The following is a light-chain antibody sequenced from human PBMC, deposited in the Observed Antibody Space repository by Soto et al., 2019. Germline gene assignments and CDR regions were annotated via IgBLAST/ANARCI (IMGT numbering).Light chain of an antibody. CDR2: DAS. V-gene: IGKV1-5*01. Sequence: DIQMTQSPSALSASVGDRVTSTCRASQSISSWLAWYQQKTGKAPKLMIYDASSLESGVPSRFSGSGSGTEFTLTIRSLQPDDFATYYCQQYNSYSQTFGKGTTGDIK. CDR1: QSISSW. J-gene: IGKJ1*01. CDR3: QQYNSYSQT.